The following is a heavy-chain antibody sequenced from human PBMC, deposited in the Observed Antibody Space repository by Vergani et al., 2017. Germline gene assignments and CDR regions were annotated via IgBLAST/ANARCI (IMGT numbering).Heavy chain of an antibody. V-gene: IGHV5-51*03. CDR3: TRSLSRHFDS. CDR2: IYPSDSDA. J-gene: IGHJ4*02. CDR1: GYHFADYW. Sequence: EVQLVQSGAEVRKPGDSLKISCQTSGYHFADYWIAWVRQMPGKGLEWMGVIYPSDSDAKYSPSFQGQVSISVDKSISTTYLQWRSLKASDTAIYYCTRSLSRHFDSWGQGTLVTVSS.